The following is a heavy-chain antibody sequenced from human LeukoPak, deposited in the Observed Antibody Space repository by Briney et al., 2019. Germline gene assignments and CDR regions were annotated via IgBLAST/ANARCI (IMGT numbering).Heavy chain of an antibody. D-gene: IGHD1-26*01. CDR2: IRYDGSNK. Sequence: GGSLRLSCVVSGFTLSSYAMSWVRQAPGKGLEWVAFIRYDGSNKYYADPVKGRFTISRDNFKNTLYVQMNSLRAEDTAVYYCVKDESGSYEPGYFQHWGQGTLVTVSS. CDR1: GFTLSSYA. V-gene: IGHV3-30*02. J-gene: IGHJ1*01. CDR3: VKDESGSYEPGYFQH.